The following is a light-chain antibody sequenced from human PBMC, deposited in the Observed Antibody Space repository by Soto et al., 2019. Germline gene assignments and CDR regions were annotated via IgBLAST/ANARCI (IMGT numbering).Light chain of an antibody. CDR2: DDN. Sequence: SYELTQPPSVSVAPGQTARITCGGNNIGGKSVHGYQQKPGQAPVLVVYDDNDRPSGIPERFSGSNSGNTDTLTISRVEAGDEADYYCQVCDTSSDHPVFGGGTQLTVL. CDR1: NIGGKS. CDR3: QVCDTSSDHPV. J-gene: IGLJ3*02. V-gene: IGLV3-21*02.